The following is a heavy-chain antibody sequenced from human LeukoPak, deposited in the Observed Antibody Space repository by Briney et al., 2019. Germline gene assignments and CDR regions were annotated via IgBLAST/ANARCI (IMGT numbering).Heavy chain of an antibody. V-gene: IGHV3-74*01. CDR1: GFTFSSYW. D-gene: IGHD2-2*01. J-gene: IGHJ1*01. CDR2: INTDGSNT. Sequence: GGSLRLSCAASGFTFSSYWMHWVRQVPGKGLVWVSQINTDGSNTNYADSVKGRFTISRDNAKNTLYLQMNSLRAEDTAVYYCATYSSSNGREFQYWGQGTLVTVSS. CDR3: ATYSSSNGREFQY.